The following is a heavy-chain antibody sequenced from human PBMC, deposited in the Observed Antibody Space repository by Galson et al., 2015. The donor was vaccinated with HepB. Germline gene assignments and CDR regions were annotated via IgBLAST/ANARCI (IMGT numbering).Heavy chain of an antibody. V-gene: IGHV3-9*01. D-gene: IGHD1-1*01. Sequence: SLRLSCAASGFTFDDYAMHWVRQAPGKGLEWVSGITYNSGSVGYADSVTGRFTISRENAKKSLYLQMNSRRADDTAFYYCAKALGFNWNDDAFDIWGQVTMVTVSS. CDR3: AKALGFNWNDDAFDI. CDR1: GFTFDDYA. CDR2: ITYNSGSV. J-gene: IGHJ3*02.